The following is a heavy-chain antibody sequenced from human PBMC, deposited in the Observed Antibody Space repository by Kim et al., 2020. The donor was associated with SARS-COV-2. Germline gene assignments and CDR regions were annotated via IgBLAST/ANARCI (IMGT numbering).Heavy chain of an antibody. CDR3: ARQGWQPYYFDY. CDR2: IYYSGST. V-gene: IGHV4-39*01. J-gene: IGHJ4*02. Sequence: SETLSLTCTVSGGSISSSSYYWGWIRQPPGKGLEWIGSIYYSGSTYYNPSLKSRVTISVDTSKNQFSLKLSSVTAADTAVYYCARQGWQPYYFDYWGQGTLVTVSS. CDR1: GGSISSSSYY. D-gene: IGHD2-15*01.